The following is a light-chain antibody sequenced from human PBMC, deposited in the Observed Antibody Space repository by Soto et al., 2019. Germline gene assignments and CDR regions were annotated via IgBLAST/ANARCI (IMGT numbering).Light chain of an antibody. CDR3: TSYTSSSTPYV. Sequence: QSVLTQPASVSGSPGQSITISCTGTSSDVGGYHYVSWYQQYPGKAPKVMIYDVSNRPSGVSNRFSGSKSGNTASLTISGLQAEDEADYYCTSYTSSSTPYVFGGGTKVTVL. J-gene: IGLJ1*01. CDR2: DVS. V-gene: IGLV2-14*01. CDR1: SSDVGGYHY.